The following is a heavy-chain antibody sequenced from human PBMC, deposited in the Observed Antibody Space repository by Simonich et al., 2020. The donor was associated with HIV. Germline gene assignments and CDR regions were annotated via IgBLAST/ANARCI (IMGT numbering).Heavy chain of an antibody. Sequence: QVQLVQSESELKKPGASVEVSCKASGYTFRNYAINWVRQAPGQGPEWLGWINTNTGNPTYAQGFTGRFVCSSDMSVTTAYLQIRSLKAEDTAVYYCARDPRSMGFFDYWGQGTLITVSS. V-gene: IGHV7-4-1*01. CDR2: INTNTGNP. CDR1: GYTFRNYA. J-gene: IGHJ4*02. CDR3: ARDPRSMGFFDY. D-gene: IGHD4-17*01.